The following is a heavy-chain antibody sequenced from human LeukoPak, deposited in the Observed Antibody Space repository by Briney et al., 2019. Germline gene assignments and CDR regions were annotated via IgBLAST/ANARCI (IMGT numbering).Heavy chain of an antibody. CDR3: ARVPCSGGSCYSRDWYFDL. J-gene: IGHJ2*01. CDR1: GFTVSSND. V-gene: IGHV3-66*01. CDR2: IYSGGST. Sequence: QPGGSLRLSCAVSGFTVSSNDMSWVRQAPGKGLEWVSVIYSGGSTYYADSVKGRFTISRDNSKNTLYLQMNSLRGEDTALYYCARVPCSGGSCYSRDWYFDLWGRGTLVTVSS. D-gene: IGHD2-15*01.